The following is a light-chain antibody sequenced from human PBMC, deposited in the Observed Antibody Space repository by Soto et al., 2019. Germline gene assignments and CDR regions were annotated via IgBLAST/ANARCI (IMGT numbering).Light chain of an antibody. CDR1: QDISNY. V-gene: IGKV1-33*01. CDR3: QQYDNLPSYT. CDR2: DAS. J-gene: IGKJ2*01. Sequence: DIQLTQSPSSLSASVGDRVTITCQASQDISNYLNWYQQKPVKAPKLLIYDASNLETGVPSRFSGSGSWTDFTFTISSLQPEDIATYYCQQYDNLPSYTFGQGTKLEIK.